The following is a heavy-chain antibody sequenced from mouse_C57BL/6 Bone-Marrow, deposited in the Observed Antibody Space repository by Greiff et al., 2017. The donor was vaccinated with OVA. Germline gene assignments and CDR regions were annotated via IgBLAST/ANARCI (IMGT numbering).Heavy chain of an antibody. CDR3: ARAYYSNFKDAMDY. CDR1: GFTFSSYA. D-gene: IGHD2-5*01. J-gene: IGHJ4*01. V-gene: IGHV5-4*01. Sequence: EVHLVESGGGLVKPGGSLKLSCAASGFTFSSYAMSWVRQTPEKRLEWVATISDGGSYTYYPDNVKGRFTISRDNAKNNLYLQMSHLKSEDTAMYYCARAYYSNFKDAMDYWGQGTSVTVSS. CDR2: ISDGGSYT.